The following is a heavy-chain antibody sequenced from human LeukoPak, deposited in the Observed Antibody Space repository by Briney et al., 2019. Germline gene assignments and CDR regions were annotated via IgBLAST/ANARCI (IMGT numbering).Heavy chain of an antibody. D-gene: IGHD1-14*01. CDR3: AKEGHLGDRTYFDY. V-gene: IGHV3-33*06. CDR2: IWYDGSNK. CDR1: GFTFSSYG. J-gene: IGHJ4*02. Sequence: GGSLRLSCAASGFTFSSYGMHWVRQAPGKGLEWVAVIWYDGSNKYYADSVKGRFTISRDNSKNTLYLQMNSLRAEDTAVYYCAKEGHLGDRTYFDYWGQGALVTVSS.